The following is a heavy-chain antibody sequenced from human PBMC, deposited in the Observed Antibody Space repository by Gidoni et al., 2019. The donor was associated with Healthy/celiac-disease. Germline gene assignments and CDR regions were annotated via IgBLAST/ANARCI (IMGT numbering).Heavy chain of an antibody. Sequence: QVQLQESGPGLVKPSETLSLTCTVSGGSIRSYYWSWIRQPPGKGLEWIGYIYYSGSTNYNPSLKSRVTISVDTSKNQFSLKLSSVTAADTAVYYCARDLGPSYYYYYYGMDVWGKGTTVTVSS. J-gene: IGHJ6*04. D-gene: IGHD3-10*01. V-gene: IGHV4-59*01. CDR1: GGSIRSYY. CDR3: ARDLGPSYYYYYYGMDV. CDR2: IYYSGST.